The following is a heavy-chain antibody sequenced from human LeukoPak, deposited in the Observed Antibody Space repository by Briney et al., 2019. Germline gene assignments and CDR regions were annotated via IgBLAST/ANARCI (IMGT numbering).Heavy chain of an antibody. CDR3: AHGSMYQLDY. D-gene: IGHD2-2*01. CDR2: IVGGAGGT. Sequence: GGSLRLSCAASGFTFGSHGMSWVRQAPGKGLEWVSGIVGGAGGTYYADSVKGRFTISRDNSKNTLYLQMNSLRAEDTAVYYCAHGSMYQLDYWGQGTLVTVSS. V-gene: IGHV3-23*01. J-gene: IGHJ4*02. CDR1: GFTFGSHG.